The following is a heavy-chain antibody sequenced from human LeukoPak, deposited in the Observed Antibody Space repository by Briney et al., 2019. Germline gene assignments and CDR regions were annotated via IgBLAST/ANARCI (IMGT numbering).Heavy chain of an antibody. Sequence: SGTLSLTCAVSSGSISSSTWWSWVRQPPGEGLEWIGEINHSGSTHYTPSLKSRVTISVDTSDNKFSLKMISVTAADAAVYYCALGYNDIWELWGRGTLVTVSS. CDR3: ALGYNDIWEL. V-gene: IGHV4-4*02. D-gene: IGHD5-24*01. CDR1: SGSISSSTW. CDR2: INHSGST. J-gene: IGHJ4*02.